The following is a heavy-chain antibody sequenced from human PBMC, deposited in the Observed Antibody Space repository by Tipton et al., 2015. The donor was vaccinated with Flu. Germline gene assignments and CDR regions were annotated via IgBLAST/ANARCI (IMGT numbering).Heavy chain of an antibody. V-gene: IGHV1-8*01. CDR2: MNPNSGNT. Sequence: QSGAEVKKPGASVKVSCKASGYTFSSYEINWVRQATGQGLEWMGWMNPNSGNTGYAQKFQGRVTMTRNTSISTAYMELTSLTSEDTAVYYCARNRQQSRYFDLWGGGTLVTASS. CDR3: ARNRQQSRYFDL. CDR1: GYTFSSYE. D-gene: IGHD1-1*01. J-gene: IGHJ2*01.